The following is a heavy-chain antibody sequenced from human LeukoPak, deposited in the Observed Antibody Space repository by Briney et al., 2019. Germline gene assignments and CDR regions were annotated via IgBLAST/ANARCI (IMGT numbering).Heavy chain of an antibody. J-gene: IGHJ4*02. CDR3: ARGQLADNQ. V-gene: IGHV3-7*01. CDR2: IKPDGSEK. Sequence: GGSLRLSCATSGFTFSTYWMSWVRQTPGKGLEWVAKIKPDGSEKSYVDSVKSRFTISRDNAKNSVYLQMNSLRVEDTAVYYCARGQLADNQWGQGALVTVSS. D-gene: IGHD1-14*01. CDR1: GFTFSTYW.